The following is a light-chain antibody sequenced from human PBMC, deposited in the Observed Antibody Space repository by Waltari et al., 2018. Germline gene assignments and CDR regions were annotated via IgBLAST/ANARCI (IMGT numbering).Light chain of an antibody. CDR2: DLS. Sequence: QSALTQPASVSGSPGQSITISCTGTSSVVGGYTYVSWYQQHPGKAPKLMIYDLSNRPSGVSNRFSGSKSGNTASLTISGLQAEDEADYYCSSYTSSTVVFGGGTKLTVL. CDR3: SSYTSSTVV. CDR1: SSVVGGYTY. V-gene: IGLV2-14*03. J-gene: IGLJ2*01.